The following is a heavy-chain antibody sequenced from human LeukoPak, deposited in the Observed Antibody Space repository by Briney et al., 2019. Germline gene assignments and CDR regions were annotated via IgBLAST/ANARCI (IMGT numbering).Heavy chain of an antibody. D-gene: IGHD1-1*01. J-gene: IGHJ3*02. V-gene: IGHV4-38-2*01. CDR3: VRHHKSGTDAFDI. CDR2: IYHSGST. CDR1: GYSISSGYY. Sequence: PSETLSLTCAVSGYSISSGYYWGWIRQPPGKGLEWIGSIYHSGSTYYNPSLKSRVTISVDTSKNQFSLKLSSVTAADTAVYYCVRHHKSGTDAFDIWGQGTMVTVSS.